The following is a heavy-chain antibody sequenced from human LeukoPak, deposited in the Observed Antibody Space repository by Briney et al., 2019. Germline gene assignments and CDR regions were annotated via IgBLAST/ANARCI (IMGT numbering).Heavy chain of an antibody. D-gene: IGHD3-3*01. Sequence: SETLSLTCAVYGGSFSGYYWRWIRQPPGKGLEWIGEINHSESSNYNPSLKSRVTISVDTSKNQFSLKLSSVTAADTAVYYCARDRITIFGVVIMGFDYWGQGTLVTVSS. J-gene: IGHJ4*02. CDR2: INHSESS. CDR3: ARDRITIFGVVIMGFDY. CDR1: GGSFSGYY. V-gene: IGHV4-34*01.